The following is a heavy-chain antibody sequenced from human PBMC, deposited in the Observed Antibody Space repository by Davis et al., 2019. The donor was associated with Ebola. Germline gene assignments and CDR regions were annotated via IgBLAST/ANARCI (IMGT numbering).Heavy chain of an antibody. Sequence: GGSLRLSCKGSGYSFTTYWIAWVRQTPAKGLEWMGIIYPGDSDTRYSPSFEGQVTISVDRSISTAYLQWSSLKASDTAMYYCARGQNMITFGGVIDYYYYYGMDVWGQGTTVTVSS. CDR3: ARGQNMITFGGVIDYYYYYGMDV. D-gene: IGHD3-16*02. CDR2: IYPGDSDT. V-gene: IGHV5-51*01. J-gene: IGHJ6*02. CDR1: GYSFTTYW.